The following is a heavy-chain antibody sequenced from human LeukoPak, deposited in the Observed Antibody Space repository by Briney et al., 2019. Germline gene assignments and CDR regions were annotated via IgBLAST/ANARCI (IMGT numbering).Heavy chain of an antibody. V-gene: IGHV4-61*02. J-gene: IGHJ6*03. CDR3: ARDRIGDQAYYYYMDV. CDR1: GGSISSGSYF. D-gene: IGHD3-16*01. Sequence: PSQTLSLTCTVSGGSISSGSYFWSWIRQPAGKGLEWIGRIYTSGSTNYNPSLKSRVTMSVDTSKNQFSLKLSSVTAADTAVYYCARDRIGDQAYYYYMDVWGKGTTVTVSS. CDR2: IYTSGST.